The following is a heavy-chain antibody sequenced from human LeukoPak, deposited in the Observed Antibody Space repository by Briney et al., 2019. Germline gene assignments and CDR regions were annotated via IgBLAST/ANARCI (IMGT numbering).Heavy chain of an antibody. D-gene: IGHD3-9*01. J-gene: IGHJ5*02. V-gene: IGHV3-7*03. CDR3: ARDYTGYFP. CDR1: GFTFSSYW. CDR2: IKTDGSEK. Sequence: GGSLRLSCEASGFTFSSYWMSWVRQAPGKGLEWVANIKTDGSEKYYVDSVKGRFTISRDNAKNSLYLQMNSLRAGDTAVYYCARDYTGYFPWGQGTLVIVSS.